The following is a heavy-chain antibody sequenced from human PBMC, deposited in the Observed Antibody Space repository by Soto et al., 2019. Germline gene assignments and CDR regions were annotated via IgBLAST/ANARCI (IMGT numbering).Heavy chain of an antibody. CDR2: IIPFSGTV. CDR1: GGSFMSQA. D-gene: IGHD3-10*01. Sequence: ASVKVSFKTSGGSFMSQAISWVRQAPGQGPEWMGGIIPFSGTVTYTQRFQGRLTLTADEPTKTAYMELSSLRSEDTAVYYCARGSYDSYAGFFGMDVWGQGTKVTRLL. J-gene: IGHJ6*02. V-gene: IGHV1-69*13. CDR3: ARGSYDSYAGFFGMDV.